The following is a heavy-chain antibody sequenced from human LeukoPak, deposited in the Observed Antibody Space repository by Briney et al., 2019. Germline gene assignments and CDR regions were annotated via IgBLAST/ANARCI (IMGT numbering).Heavy chain of an antibody. J-gene: IGHJ4*02. V-gene: IGHV3-21*01. D-gene: IGHD5-12*01. CDR1: GFTFSSYS. CDR3: ALVATHNVWAFDY. CDR2: ISSSSSYI. Sequence: GGSLRLSCAASGFTFSSYSMNWVRQAPGKGLEWVSSISSSSSYIYYADSVKGRFTISRDNAKNSLYLQMSSLRAEDTAVYYCALVATHNVWAFDYWGQGTLVTVSS.